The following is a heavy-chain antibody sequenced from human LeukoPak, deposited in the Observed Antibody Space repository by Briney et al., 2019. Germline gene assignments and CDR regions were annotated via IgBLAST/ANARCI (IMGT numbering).Heavy chain of an antibody. Sequence: PGGSLRLSCAASGFTFSSYWMNWVRQAPGKGLVWVSRIASDGSSTTYADSVKGRFSISRDNAKNTLYLQMNSLRVEDTAVYYCARTAGRTFDYWGQGTLVTVSS. CDR2: IASDGSST. CDR3: ARTAGRTFDY. CDR1: GFTFSSYW. J-gene: IGHJ4*02. D-gene: IGHD6-6*01. V-gene: IGHV3-74*01.